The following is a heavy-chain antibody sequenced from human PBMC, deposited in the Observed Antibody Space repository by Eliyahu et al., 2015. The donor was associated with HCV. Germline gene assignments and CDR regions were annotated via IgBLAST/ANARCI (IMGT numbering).Heavy chain of an antibody. CDR3: AKDGYESLYYNGMDV. D-gene: IGHD2-2*01. Sequence: EVQLVESGGGLVQPGRSLRLSCAASGXTFXDYAMPWVRQAPGKGXGXVSGVSWNSGNIGYADSVKGRFTISRDNAKNSLYLQMNNLRAEDTALYYCAKDGYESLYYNGMDVWGQGTTVTVSS. CDR2: VSWNSGNI. CDR1: GXTFXDYA. V-gene: IGHV3-9*01. J-gene: IGHJ6*02.